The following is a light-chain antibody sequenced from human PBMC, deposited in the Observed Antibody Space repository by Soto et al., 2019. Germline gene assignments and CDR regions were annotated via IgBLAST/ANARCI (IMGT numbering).Light chain of an antibody. CDR2: GNG. J-gene: IGLJ1*01. V-gene: IGLV1-40*01. CDR3: QTYDSSLSGLFV. Sequence: QSVLTHPPSVSGAPGQRVTISCTGSSSNIGAGYDVHWYQQLPGTAPNLLIFGNGNRPSGVPDRFSGSKSDTSASLAITGLQAEDEVDYSCQTYDSSLSGLFVFGTGTNVT. CDR1: SSNIGAGYD.